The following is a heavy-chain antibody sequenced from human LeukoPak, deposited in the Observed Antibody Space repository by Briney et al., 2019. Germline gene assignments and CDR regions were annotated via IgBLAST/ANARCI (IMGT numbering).Heavy chain of an antibody. CDR3: ARTRSFRGAVAVSWYFDL. CDR1: GYTFTSYY. Sequence: ASVKVSCKASGYTFTSYYMHWVRQAPGQGLEWMGIINPSGGSTSYAQKFQGRVSMTRDMSTSTVYIELSSLRSEDTAVYYCARTRSFRGAVAVSWYFDLWGRGTLVTVSS. D-gene: IGHD6-19*01. CDR2: INPSGGST. J-gene: IGHJ2*01. V-gene: IGHV1-46*01.